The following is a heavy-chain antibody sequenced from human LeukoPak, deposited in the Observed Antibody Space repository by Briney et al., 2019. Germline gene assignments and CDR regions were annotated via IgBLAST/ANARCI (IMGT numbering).Heavy chain of an antibody. CDR2: ISSSGSTI. V-gene: IGHV3-48*03. D-gene: IGHD1-1*01. Sequence: GGSLRLSCAASGFTFISYEMNWVHQAPGRGLEWVSYISSSGSTIYYADSVKGRFTISRDNAKNSLYLQMDSLRAEDTAVYYCAREGRTTQFDYWGQGTLVTVSS. J-gene: IGHJ4*02. CDR3: AREGRTTQFDY. CDR1: GFTFISYE.